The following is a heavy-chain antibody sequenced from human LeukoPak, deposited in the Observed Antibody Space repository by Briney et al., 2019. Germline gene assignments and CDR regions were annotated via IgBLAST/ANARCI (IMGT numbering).Heavy chain of an antibody. J-gene: IGHJ4*02. CDR1: GFTFTSSA. Sequence: ASVKVSCKASGFTFTSSAVQWVRQARGQRLEWIGWIVVGSGNTNYAQKFQERVTITSDMSTSTAYMELSSLRSEDTAVYYCAAARFLEWLEFDYWGQGTLVTVSS. D-gene: IGHD3-3*01. CDR3: AAARFLEWLEFDY. CDR2: IVVGSGNT. V-gene: IGHV1-58*01.